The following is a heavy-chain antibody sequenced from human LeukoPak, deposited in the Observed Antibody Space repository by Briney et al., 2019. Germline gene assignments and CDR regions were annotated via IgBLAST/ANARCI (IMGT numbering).Heavy chain of an antibody. D-gene: IGHD1-7*01. V-gene: IGHV4-39*01. CDR1: GGSISSGTYY. J-gene: IGHJ4*02. Sequence: PSETLSLTCTVSGGSISSGTYYWAWIRQPPGKGLEWIGTINHSGSTNYNPSLKSRVTISVDTSKNQFSLKLSSVTAADTAVYYCARHSMAQLLDYWGQGTLVTVSS. CDR3: ARHSMAQLLDY. CDR2: INHSGST.